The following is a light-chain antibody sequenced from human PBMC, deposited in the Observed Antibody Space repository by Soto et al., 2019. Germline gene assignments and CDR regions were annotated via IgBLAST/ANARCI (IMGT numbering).Light chain of an antibody. CDR1: QSVSSSY. V-gene: IGKV3-20*01. J-gene: IGKJ4*01. Sequence: EIVLTQSPGTLSLSPGERATLSCRASQSVSSSYLAWYQQKPGQAPRLLIYGASSRATGIPDRFSGSGSGTDFTLTISSLEPEDFAVYYCQQYDSSPLTLGGGTKVEIK. CDR3: QQYDSSPLT. CDR2: GAS.